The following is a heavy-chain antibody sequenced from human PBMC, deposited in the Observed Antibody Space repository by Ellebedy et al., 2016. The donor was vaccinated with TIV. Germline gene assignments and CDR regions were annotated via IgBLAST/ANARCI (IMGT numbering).Heavy chain of an antibody. V-gene: IGHV3-7*01. CDR1: GFTFSNYW. J-gene: IGHJ4*02. D-gene: IGHD6-19*01. Sequence: GGSLRLSCATSGFTFSNYWMTWVRQAPGKGLEWVANIKQDGSEKYYVDSVKGRFSIPRDNAKNSLYLQMNSLTDEDTAVYYCARDQWLGRAYYFDSWGQGTLVTVSS. CDR3: ARDQWLGRAYYFDS. CDR2: IKQDGSEK.